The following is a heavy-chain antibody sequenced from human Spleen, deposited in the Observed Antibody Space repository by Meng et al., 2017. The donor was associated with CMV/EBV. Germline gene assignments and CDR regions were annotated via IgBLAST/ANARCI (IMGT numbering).Heavy chain of an antibody. CDR2: IYTYGTI. Sequence: GESLKISCAASGFTFSSYSMNWVRQAPGKGLEWVSVIYTYGTIYYADYVKGRFTISRDNSKNTVYLQLDNLRPEDTALYYCAKYGGRVGDFEDWGQGTMVTVSS. D-gene: IGHD4-23*01. CDR1: GFTFSSYS. CDR3: AKYGGRVGDFED. V-gene: IGHV3-53*05. J-gene: IGHJ3*01.